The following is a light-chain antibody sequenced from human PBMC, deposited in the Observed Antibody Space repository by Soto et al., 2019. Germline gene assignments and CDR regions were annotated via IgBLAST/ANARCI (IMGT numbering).Light chain of an antibody. Sequence: TPSVSSPSTSIGDRVTITCRASQGIRNDLGWYQQKPGKAPKLLIYAASSLQSGVPSRFSGSGSGTDFTLTISSLQPEDFATYYCLQDYNYPKTFGQGTKV. V-gene: IGKV1-6*01. J-gene: IGKJ1*01. CDR1: QGIRND. CDR3: LQDYNYPKT. CDR2: AAS.